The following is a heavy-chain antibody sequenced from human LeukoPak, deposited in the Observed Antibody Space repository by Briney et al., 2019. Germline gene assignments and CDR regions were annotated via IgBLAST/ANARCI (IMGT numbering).Heavy chain of an antibody. V-gene: IGHV4-39*01. CDR3: ARGYYYDSSGYYTD. CDR1: GGSISSSSYY. CDR2: IYYSGST. J-gene: IGHJ4*02. D-gene: IGHD3-22*01. Sequence: SETLSLTCTVSGGSISSSSYYWGWIRQPPGTGLEWIGSIYYSGSTYYNPSLKSRVTISVDTSKNQFSLKLSSVTAADTAVYYCARGYYYDSSGYYTDWGQGTLVTVSS.